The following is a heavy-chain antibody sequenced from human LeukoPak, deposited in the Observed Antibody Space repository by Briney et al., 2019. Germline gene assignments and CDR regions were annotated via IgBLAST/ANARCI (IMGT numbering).Heavy chain of an antibody. CDR2: IYYSGST. V-gene: IGHV4-59*01. J-gene: IGHJ4*02. CDR1: GGCISSYY. Sequence: PSETLSLTCTASGGCISSYYWSWIRQPPGKGLEWIRYIYYSGSTNYNPSLKSRVTISVDTSKNQFSLKLSSVTAADTAVYYCARGNYDSSGYYFVTDYWGQGTLVTVSS. CDR3: ARGNYDSSGYYFVTDY. D-gene: IGHD3-22*01.